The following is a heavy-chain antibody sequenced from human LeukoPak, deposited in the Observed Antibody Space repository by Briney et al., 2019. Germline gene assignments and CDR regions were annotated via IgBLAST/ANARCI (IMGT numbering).Heavy chain of an antibody. J-gene: IGHJ4*02. Sequence: GGSLTLSCPASGFTFSSYVMSWVRPAPGKGLEWFSGISTSGGSTGYADSVRGRFTISRDNPGNTLYMEMNSLRGEDTAVYYCAIMHPYYDGSGYWVQWGQGTLVTVSS. CDR1: GFTFSSYV. CDR3: AIMHPYYDGSGYWVQ. CDR2: ISTSGGST. D-gene: IGHD3-22*01. V-gene: IGHV3-23*01.